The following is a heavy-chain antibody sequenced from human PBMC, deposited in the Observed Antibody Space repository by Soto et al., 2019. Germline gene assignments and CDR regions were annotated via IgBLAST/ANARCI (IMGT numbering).Heavy chain of an antibody. D-gene: IGHD3-22*01. CDR3: ARYYYDSSGYPPRPVDIDY. CDR1: GYTFTSYG. Sequence: ASVKVSCKASGYTFTSYGISWVRQAPGQGLEWMGWISAYNGNTNYAQKLQGRVNMTTDTSTSTAYMGLRSLRSDDTAVYYCARYYYDSSGYPPRPVDIDYWGQGTLVTVSS. V-gene: IGHV1-18*04. J-gene: IGHJ4*02. CDR2: ISAYNGNT.